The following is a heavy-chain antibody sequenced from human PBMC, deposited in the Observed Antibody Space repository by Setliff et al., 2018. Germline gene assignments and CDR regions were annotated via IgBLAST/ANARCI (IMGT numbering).Heavy chain of an antibody. CDR2: INTNTGNP. Sequence: ASVKVSCKASGYTFTTYAIGWMRQAPGQGPEWMGWINTNTGNPSYAQGFTGRFVFSLYTSVSTAYLQISSLKGEDTGVYYCARASRYGTIKYRGDYYMDVWGKGTTVTVSS. V-gene: IGHV7-4-1*02. D-gene: IGHD5-12*01. J-gene: IGHJ6*03. CDR3: ARASRYGTIKYRGDYYMDV. CDR1: GYTFTTYA.